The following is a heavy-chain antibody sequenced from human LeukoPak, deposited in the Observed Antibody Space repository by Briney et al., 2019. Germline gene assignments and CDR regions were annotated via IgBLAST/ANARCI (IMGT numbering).Heavy chain of an antibody. Sequence: PSQTLSLTCTVAAGSLSDYYWQWIRQPPGRGREWIGYIYCSGATSYYSGSTNYNPSLKSRGAISVRTSKNQFALKLSSVTAADTAVYFCARGRVSSSTWYSTYYYYFYMDVWGKGTTVTVSS. D-gene: IGHD1-1*01. CDR1: AGSLSDYY. V-gene: IGHV4-59*01. CDR3: ARGRVSSSTWYSTYYYYFYMDV. CDR2: IYCSGATSYYSGST. J-gene: IGHJ6*03.